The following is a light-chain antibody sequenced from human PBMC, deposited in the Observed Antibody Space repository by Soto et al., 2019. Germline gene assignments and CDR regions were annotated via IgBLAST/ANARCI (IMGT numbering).Light chain of an antibody. CDR2: DVS. CDR3: SSFTRSSTRV. Sequence: QSVLTQPASVSGSPGQSITISCTGTSSDVGGYNYVSWYQQHPGKAPKLMIYDVSNRPSGVSDRFSGSKSGNTASLTISGLQAVDEADYYCSSFTRSSTRVFGGGTKVTVL. V-gene: IGLV2-14*01. J-gene: IGLJ2*01. CDR1: SSDVGGYNY.